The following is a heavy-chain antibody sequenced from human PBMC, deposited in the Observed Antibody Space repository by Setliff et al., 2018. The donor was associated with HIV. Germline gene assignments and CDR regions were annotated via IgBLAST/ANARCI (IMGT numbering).Heavy chain of an antibody. J-gene: IGHJ4*02. Sequence: SETLSLTCAVSGYSISSGYYWGWIRQPPGKGLEWIGSIYHIGSTYYNPSLKSRVTISVDTSKNQFSLKLSSVTAADTAMYYCARQKGYGGNPFDYWGQGTLVTSPQ. CDR3: ARQKGYGGNPFDY. CDR1: GYSISSGYY. D-gene: IGHD4-17*01. CDR2: IYHIGST. V-gene: IGHV4-38-2*01.